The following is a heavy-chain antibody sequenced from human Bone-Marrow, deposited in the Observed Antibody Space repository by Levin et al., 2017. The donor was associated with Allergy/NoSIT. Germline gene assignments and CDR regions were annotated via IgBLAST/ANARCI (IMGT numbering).Heavy chain of an antibody. CDR3: AKGSEVTLRSFNFDY. V-gene: IGHV3-30*18. Sequence: LSLTCAASGFPFSSYGMHWVSQAPGKGLEWVAVISYDGSNKYYADSVKGRFTISRDNSKNTLYLQMNSLRAEDTAVYYCAKGSEVTLRSFNFDYWGQGTLVTVSS. J-gene: IGHJ4*02. CDR1: GFPFSSYG. CDR2: ISYDGSNK. D-gene: IGHD2-21*02.